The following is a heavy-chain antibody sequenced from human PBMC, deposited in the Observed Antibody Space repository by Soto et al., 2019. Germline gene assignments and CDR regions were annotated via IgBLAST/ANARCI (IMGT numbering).Heavy chain of an antibody. CDR1: GFTFSDYY. J-gene: IGHJ5*02. D-gene: IGHD6-13*01. CDR3: ARRRGEQQPNNWFDP. Sequence: QVQLVESGGGLVKPGGSLRLSCAASGFTFSDYYMSWIRQAPGKGLEWVSYISSSSSYTNYADSVKGRFTISRDNAKNSRYRKMNSLRAEDTAVYYCARRRGEQQPNNWFDPWGQGTLVTVSS. CDR2: ISSSSSYT. V-gene: IGHV3-11*06.